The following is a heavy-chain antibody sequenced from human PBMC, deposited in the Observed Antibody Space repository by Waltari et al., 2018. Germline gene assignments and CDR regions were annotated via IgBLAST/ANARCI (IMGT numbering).Heavy chain of an antibody. V-gene: IGHV1-3*03. J-gene: IGHJ3*02. CDR2: INAGNGNT. CDR3: ATGIAAAGTGAFDI. Sequence: QVQLVQSGAEVKKPGASVKVSCKASGYTFTSYAMHWVRQAPGKRLELMGWINAGNGNTKYSQDFQGRGTITRDTSSSTSYMELSSLRSEDMAVYYCATGIAAAGTGAFDIWGQGTMVTVSS. CDR1: GYTFTSYA. D-gene: IGHD6-13*01.